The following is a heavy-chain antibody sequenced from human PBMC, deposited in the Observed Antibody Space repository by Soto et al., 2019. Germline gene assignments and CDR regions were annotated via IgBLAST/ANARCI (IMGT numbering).Heavy chain of an antibody. V-gene: IGHV3-49*03. CDR3: TRDQLGIHYYYYYMDV. Sequence: EVQLVESGGGLVQPGRSLRLSCTASGFTFGDYAMSWFRQAPGKGLEWVGFIRSKAYGGTTEYAASVKGRFTISRDDSNSIAYLQMNSLKTEDTAVYYCTRDQLGIHYYYYYMDVLGKGTTVTVSS. D-gene: IGHD7-27*01. CDR1: GFTFGDYA. J-gene: IGHJ6*03. CDR2: IRSKAYGGTT.